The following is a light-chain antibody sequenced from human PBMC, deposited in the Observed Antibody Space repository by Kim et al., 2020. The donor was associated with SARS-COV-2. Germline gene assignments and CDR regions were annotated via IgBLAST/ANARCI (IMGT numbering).Light chain of an antibody. V-gene: IGLV3-1*01. CDR1: KLGDRY. J-gene: IGLJ1*01. CDR2: QDS. Sequence: SYELTQPPSVSVSPGQTVSITCSGDKLGDRYACWYQQKPGQSPVLVIYQDSKRPSGIPERFSGSNSGNTATLTISGTQAMDEADYYCQAWDSSTSFFGTG. CDR3: QAWDSSTSF.